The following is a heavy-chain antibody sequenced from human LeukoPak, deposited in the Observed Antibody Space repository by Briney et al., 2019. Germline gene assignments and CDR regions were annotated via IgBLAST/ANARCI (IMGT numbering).Heavy chain of an antibody. CDR3: ARDSPVTGPQNFDY. CDR2: INPDGDVT. D-gene: IGHD6-19*01. Sequence: ASVKVSCKASGYSFTGYYIHWVRQAPGQGLEWMGWINPDGDVTKSAQKFQGRVTMTRDMSTSTVYMELSSLRSEDTAVYYCARDSPVTGPQNFDYWGQGTLVTVSS. V-gene: IGHV1-2*02. J-gene: IGHJ4*02. CDR1: GYSFTGYY.